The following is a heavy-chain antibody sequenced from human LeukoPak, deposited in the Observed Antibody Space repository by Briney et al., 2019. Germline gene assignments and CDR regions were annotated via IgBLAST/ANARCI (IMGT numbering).Heavy chain of an antibody. D-gene: IGHD3-9*01. Sequence: SETLSLTCAVYGESSSGYYWSWIRQSSEKGLEWIAEVNHSGGTNYNPSLRSRLTVFLDTSKNQFSLKLRSVTAADTAAYYCARGGGNLLPFFDPKYYYYMDVWGKGTTVTVSS. CDR3: ARGGGNLLPFFDPKYYYYMDV. CDR2: VNHSGGT. V-gene: IGHV4-34*01. J-gene: IGHJ6*03. CDR1: GESSSGYY.